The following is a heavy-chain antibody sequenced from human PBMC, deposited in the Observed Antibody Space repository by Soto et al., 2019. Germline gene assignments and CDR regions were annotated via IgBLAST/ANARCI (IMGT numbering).Heavy chain of an antibody. CDR2: ISHTGNT. V-gene: IGHV4-61*05. CDR3: ARLGAYYQSLDP. Sequence: SETLSLTCTVSGHSMSNTDYYWGWIRQPPGKGLQWIGYISHTGNTDYSSTLKSRAIISIDTSNNQFSLKLSSVTAADTAVYYCARLGAYYQSLDPWGPGTLVTVSS. D-gene: IGHD3-22*01. CDR1: GHSMSNTDYY. J-gene: IGHJ5*02.